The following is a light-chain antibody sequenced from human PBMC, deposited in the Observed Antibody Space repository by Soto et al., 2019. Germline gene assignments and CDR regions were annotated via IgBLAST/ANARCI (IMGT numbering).Light chain of an antibody. J-gene: IGKJ1*01. Sequence: EIVVTQSAATLSVSPGERVTLSCRASQSVSSSLAWYQQKPGQAPRLLIYGTSARATGIPVRFSGSGSGAEFTLTISTLQSEDFAVYYCQQYNNWPPTFGQGTKVDIK. CDR3: QQYNNWPPT. V-gene: IGKV3-15*01. CDR2: GTS. CDR1: QSVSSS.